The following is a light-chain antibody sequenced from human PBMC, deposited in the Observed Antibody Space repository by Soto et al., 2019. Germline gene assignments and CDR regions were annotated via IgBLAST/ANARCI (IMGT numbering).Light chain of an antibody. CDR2: GAS. Sequence: EIVLTQSPGTLSLSPGERATLSCRASQSVSSSYLAWYQHKPGHAPRLLIYGASSRATGIPDRFSGSGSGTDFTLTISRLEPEDFAVYYCQQYGSSPYTFGQGTKLEIK. J-gene: IGKJ2*01. V-gene: IGKV3-20*01. CDR1: QSVSSSY. CDR3: QQYGSSPYT.